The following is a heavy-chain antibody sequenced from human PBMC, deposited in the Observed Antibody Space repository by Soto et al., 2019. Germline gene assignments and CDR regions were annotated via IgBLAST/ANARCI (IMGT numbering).Heavy chain of an antibody. V-gene: IGHV3-30-3*01. CDR2: ISYDGGNE. CDR3: VLPYNY. CDR1: GFTFSTYP. Sequence: QPGGSLRLSCAASGFTFSTYPMHWVRQAPGKGLEWVASISYDGGNEHYADSVKGRFTISRDNSRNTLYLQMNSLRGEDTSVYYCVLPYNYWGQGTLVTVSS. D-gene: IGHD1-1*01. J-gene: IGHJ4*02.